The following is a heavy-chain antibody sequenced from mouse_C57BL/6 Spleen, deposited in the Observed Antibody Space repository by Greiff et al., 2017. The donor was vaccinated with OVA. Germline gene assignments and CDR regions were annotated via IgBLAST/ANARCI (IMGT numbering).Heavy chain of an antibody. Sequence: EVKLMESGPGLVKPSQSLSLTCSVTGYSITSGYYWNWIRQFPGNKLEWMGYISYDGSNNYNPSLKNRISITRDTSKNQFFLKLNSVTTEDTATYYCARAIYYYGSKYFDVWGTGTTVTVSS. D-gene: IGHD1-1*01. CDR3: ARAIYYYGSKYFDV. J-gene: IGHJ1*03. CDR1: GYSITSGYY. CDR2: ISYDGSN. V-gene: IGHV3-6*01.